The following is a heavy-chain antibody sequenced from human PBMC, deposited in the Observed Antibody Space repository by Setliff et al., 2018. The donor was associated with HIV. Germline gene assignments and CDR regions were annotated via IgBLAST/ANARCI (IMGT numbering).Heavy chain of an antibody. CDR1: GRSFSGYY. D-gene: IGHD7-27*01. J-gene: IGHJ3*01. V-gene: IGHV4-34*01. Sequence: KPSETLSLTCAVYGRSFSGYYWNWIRQSPGKGLEWIGEINHSGGTNYNPSLKSRVTMSIDTSKNQFSLNVSSVTAADTAVYYCARGWGHDGFDFWGQGTKVTVS. CDR2: INHSGGT. CDR3: ARGWGHDGFDF.